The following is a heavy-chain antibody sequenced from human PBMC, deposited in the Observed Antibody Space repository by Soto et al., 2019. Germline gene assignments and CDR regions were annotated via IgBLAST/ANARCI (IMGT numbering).Heavy chain of an antibody. J-gene: IGHJ4*02. D-gene: IGHD3-22*01. CDR3: ATNLVYYYDSSGYFHY. CDR1: GYTLTELS. V-gene: IGHV1-24*01. CDR2: FDPEDGET. Sequence: ASVKVSCKVSGYTLTELSMHWVRQAPGKGLEWMGGFDPEDGETIYAQKFQGRVTMTEDTSTDTAYMELSSLRSEDTAAYYCATNLVYYYDSSGYFHYWGQGTLVTVSS.